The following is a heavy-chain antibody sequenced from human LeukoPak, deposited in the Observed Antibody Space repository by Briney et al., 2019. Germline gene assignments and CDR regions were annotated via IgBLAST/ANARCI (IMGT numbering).Heavy chain of an antibody. V-gene: IGHV1-2*02. D-gene: IGHD2/OR15-2a*01. CDR2: INPNSGGT. J-gene: IGHJ5*02. Sequence: ASVKVSCKASGYTFTGYYMHWVRQAPGQGLEWMGWINPNSGGTNYAQKFQGRVTMTRDTSISTAYMELSRLRSDDTAVYNCARGPFSRTNWFDPWGQGTLVTVSS. CDR3: ARGPFSRTNWFDP. CDR1: GYTFTGYY.